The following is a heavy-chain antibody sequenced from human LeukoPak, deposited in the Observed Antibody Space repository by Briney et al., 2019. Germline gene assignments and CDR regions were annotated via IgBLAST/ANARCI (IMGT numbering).Heavy chain of an antibody. CDR1: GDSVSSDRAA. CDR2: TYYRSEWYN. CDR3: ARDVGYCSGGNCYISGMDV. Sequence: SQTLSLTCAISGDSVSSDRAAWNWTRQSPSRGLEWLGRTYYRSEWYNDYAVSVKSRITINPDTSKNQFSLHLNSVTLEDTAVYYCARDVGYCSGGNCYISGMDVWGQGTTVTVSS. D-gene: IGHD2-15*01. V-gene: IGHV6-1*01. J-gene: IGHJ6*02.